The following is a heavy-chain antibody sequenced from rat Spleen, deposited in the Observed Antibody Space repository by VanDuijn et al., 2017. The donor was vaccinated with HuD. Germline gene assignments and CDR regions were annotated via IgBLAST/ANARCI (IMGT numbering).Heavy chain of an antibody. CDR1: GFSLTSNG. J-gene: IGHJ3*01. D-gene: IGHD1-11*01. CDR2: IWAVGST. Sequence: QVQLKESGPGLMQPSETLSLTCTVSGFSLTSNGVGWVRQPLGKGLVWMGTIWAVGSTNYNSGVQSRLSISRDTSKRQLFLKMSSLHTDDTAIFFCARSYGGYTQHWFPYWGQGTLVTVSS. V-gene: IGHV2-72*01. CDR3: ARSYGGYTQHWFPY.